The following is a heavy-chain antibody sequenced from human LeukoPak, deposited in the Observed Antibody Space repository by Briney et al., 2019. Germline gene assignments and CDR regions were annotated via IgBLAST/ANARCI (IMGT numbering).Heavy chain of an antibody. CDR2: INPSNGIT. CDR1: VYTISDSY. Sequence: ASVNVSDTGAVYTISDSYIEWMRQAPGQGGEGRGRINPSNGITRFSQKFDGSVTLTRDTSANTAYMELTRLTSDDTAVYFCARRFRFGFSFAFNYWGQGTLVTVSS. J-gene: IGHJ4*02. D-gene: IGHD3-16*01. V-gene: IGHV1-2*02. CDR3: ARRFRFGFSFAFNY.